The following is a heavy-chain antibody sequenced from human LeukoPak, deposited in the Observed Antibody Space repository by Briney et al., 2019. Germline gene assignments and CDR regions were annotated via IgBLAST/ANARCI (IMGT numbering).Heavy chain of an antibody. CDR2: INHSGST. CDR1: GGSISSYY. CDR3: ARDLSRADWYFDL. V-gene: IGHV4-34*01. Sequence: KPSETLSLTCTVSGGSISSYYWSWIRQPPGKGLEWIGEINHSGSTNYNPSLKSRVTISVVTSRNQFSLELNSVTAADTAVYYCARDLSRADWYFDLWGRGTLVTVSS. D-gene: IGHD3-10*01. J-gene: IGHJ2*01.